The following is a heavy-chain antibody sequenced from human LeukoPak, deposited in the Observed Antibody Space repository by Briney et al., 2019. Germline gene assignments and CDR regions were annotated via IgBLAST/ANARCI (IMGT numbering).Heavy chain of an antibody. Sequence: ASVKVSCKASGGTFSSYAISWVRQATGQGLEWMGGIISIFGTANYAQKFQGRVTITADESTSTAYMELSSLRSEDTAVYYCARLPLRSIAVGYYGMDVWGQGTTVTVSS. J-gene: IGHJ6*02. CDR1: GGTFSSYA. V-gene: IGHV1-69*13. CDR3: ARLPLRSIAVGYYGMDV. D-gene: IGHD6-6*01. CDR2: IISIFGTA.